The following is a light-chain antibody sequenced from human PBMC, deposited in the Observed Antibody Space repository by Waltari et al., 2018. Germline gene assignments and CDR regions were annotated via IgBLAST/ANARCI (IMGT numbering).Light chain of an antibody. J-gene: IGLJ3*02. CDR2: LNSDGSH. V-gene: IGLV4-69*01. CDR1: RGHSSYA. CDR3: QTWGTGIRV. Sequence: QLVLTQSPSASASLGASVKLPCTLSRGHSSYAIAWHPQQPAKGPRYLMKLNSDGSHSKGDGIPDRFSGSSSGAERYLTISSLQSEDEADYYCQTWGTGIRVFGGGTKLTVL.